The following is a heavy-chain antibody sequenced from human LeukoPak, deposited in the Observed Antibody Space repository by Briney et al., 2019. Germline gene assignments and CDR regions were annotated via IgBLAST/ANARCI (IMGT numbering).Heavy chain of an antibody. J-gene: IGHJ4*02. CDR1: GGSFSGYY. V-gene: IGHV4-34*01. CDR2: INHSGST. Sequence: SETLSLTCAVYGGSFSGYYLSWIRQPPGKGLEWIGEINHSGSTNYNPSLKSRVTISVDTSKNQFSLKLSSVTAADTAVYYCARGFSPAAAAGICYFDYWGQGTLVTVSS. D-gene: IGHD6-13*01. CDR3: ARGFSPAAAAGICYFDY.